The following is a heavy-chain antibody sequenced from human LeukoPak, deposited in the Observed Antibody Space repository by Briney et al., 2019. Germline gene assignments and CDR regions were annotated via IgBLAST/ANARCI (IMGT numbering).Heavy chain of an antibody. J-gene: IGHJ4*02. CDR2: IYSGGST. CDR3: AREYCSGGSCYTDY. D-gene: IGHD2-15*01. V-gene: IGHV3-66*01. CDR1: GFTVSSNY. Sequence: GESLKISCAASGFTVSSNYMSWVRQAPGKGLEWVSVIYSGGSTYYADSVKGRFTISRDNSKNTLYLQMNSLRAEDTAVYYCAREYCSGGSCYTDYWGQGTLVTVSS.